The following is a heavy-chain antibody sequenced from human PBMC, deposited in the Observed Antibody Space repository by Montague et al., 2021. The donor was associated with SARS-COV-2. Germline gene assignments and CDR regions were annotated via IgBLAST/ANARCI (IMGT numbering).Heavy chain of an antibody. D-gene: IGHD3-10*01. Sequence: SLRLSCAVSGFTFSVYTMSWVRQAPGKGLEWVAGIDPSGGRTYYSESLKGRFTIFRDNSKNTLYLQMNSLRSEDAAIYYCVKDSVHYWGQGTLVTGSS. CDR1: GFTFSVYT. CDR2: IDPSGGRT. J-gene: IGHJ4*02. CDR3: VKDSVHY. V-gene: IGHV3-23*05.